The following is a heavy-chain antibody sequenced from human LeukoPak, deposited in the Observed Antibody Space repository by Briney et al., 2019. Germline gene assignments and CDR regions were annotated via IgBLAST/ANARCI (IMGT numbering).Heavy chain of an antibody. CDR2: IIPILGIA. J-gene: IGHJ4*02. CDR1: GGTFSSYA. V-gene: IGHV1-69*04. Sequence: ASVKVSCKASGGTFSSYAISWVRQAPGQGLEWMGRIIPILGIANYVQKFQGGVTITADKSTSPAYMELSSLRSEATAVYYCARDRIAVARSFDYWGQGTLVTVSS. CDR3: ARDRIAVARSFDY. D-gene: IGHD6-19*01.